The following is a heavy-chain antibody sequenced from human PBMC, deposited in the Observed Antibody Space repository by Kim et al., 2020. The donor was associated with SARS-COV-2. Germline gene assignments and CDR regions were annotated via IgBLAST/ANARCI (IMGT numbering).Heavy chain of an antibody. Sequence: GGSLRLSCAASGFTFSSYGMHWVRQAPGKGLEWVAVISYDGSNKYYADSVKGRFTISRDNSKNTLYLQMNSLRAEDTAVYYCAKDKTYFDYWGQGTLVTVSS. V-gene: IGHV3-30*18. CDR2: ISYDGSNK. CDR3: AKDKTYFDY. J-gene: IGHJ4*02. CDR1: GFTFSSYG.